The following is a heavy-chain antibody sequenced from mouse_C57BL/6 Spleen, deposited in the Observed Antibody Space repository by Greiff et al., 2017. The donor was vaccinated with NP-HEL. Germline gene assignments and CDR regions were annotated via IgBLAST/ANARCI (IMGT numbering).Heavy chain of an antibody. J-gene: IGHJ2*01. CDR3: ATCYAPYDFDY. Sequence: EVKVVESGAELVRPGASVKLSCTASGFNIKDYYMHWVKQRPEQGLEWIGRIDPEDGDTEYAPKFQGKATMTADTSSNTAYLQLSSLTSEDTAVYYCATCYAPYDFDYWGQGTTLTVSS. CDR2: IDPEDGDT. CDR1: GFNIKDYY. D-gene: IGHD6-5*01. V-gene: IGHV14-1*01.